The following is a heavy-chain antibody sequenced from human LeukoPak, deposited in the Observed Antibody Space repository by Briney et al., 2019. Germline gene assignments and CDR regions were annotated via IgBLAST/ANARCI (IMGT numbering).Heavy chain of an antibody. D-gene: IGHD6-19*01. Sequence: PSETLSLTCTVSGGFISSSSYYWGWIRQPPGKGLEWIGSIYYSASTYYHPSLKSRVTISVDTSKNQFSLKLSSVTAADTAVYYCAREDSSGWFDYWGQGTLVTVSS. CDR3: AREDSSGWFDY. J-gene: IGHJ4*02. CDR1: GGFISSSSYY. V-gene: IGHV4-39*07. CDR2: IYYSAST.